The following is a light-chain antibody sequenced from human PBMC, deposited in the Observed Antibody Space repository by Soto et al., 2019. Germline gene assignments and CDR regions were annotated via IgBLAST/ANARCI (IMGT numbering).Light chain of an antibody. CDR3: QQYDSYPWT. CDR1: QRISSW. V-gene: IGKV1-5*01. J-gene: IGKJ1*01. Sequence: DIQMTQSQSSLSASVGDRVTITCRASQRISSWLAWYQQKPGKAPKFLIYDGSTLESGVPARFSGSGSGTEFTLTISSLQPDDFGTYFCQQYDSYPWTLGQGTKVDI. CDR2: DGS.